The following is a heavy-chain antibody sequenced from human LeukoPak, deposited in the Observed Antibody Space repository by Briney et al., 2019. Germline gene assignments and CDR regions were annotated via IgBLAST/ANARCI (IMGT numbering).Heavy chain of an antibody. Sequence: GGSLRLSCAASGFTFSSYWMHWVRQAPGKGLVWVSRINTDGSSTSYADSVKGRFTISRDNSKNTLYLQMNSLRAEDTAVYYCAKAQHGPGYYDSSGYYSQVDYWGQGTLVTVSS. V-gene: IGHV3-74*01. CDR3: AKAQHGPGYYDSSGYYSQVDY. J-gene: IGHJ4*02. D-gene: IGHD3-22*01. CDR1: GFTFSSYW. CDR2: INTDGSST.